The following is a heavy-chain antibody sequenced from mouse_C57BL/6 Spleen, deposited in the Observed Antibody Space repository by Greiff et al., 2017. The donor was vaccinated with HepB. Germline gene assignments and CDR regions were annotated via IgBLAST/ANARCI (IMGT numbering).Heavy chain of an antibody. Sequence: EVHLVESGGGLVKPGGSLKLSCAASGFTFSSYAMSWVRQTPEKRLEWVATISDGGSYTYYPDNVKGRFTISRDNAKNNLYLQMSHLKSEDTAMYYCARVGDAYYFDYWGQGTTLTVSS. J-gene: IGHJ2*01. CDR2: ISDGGSYT. CDR1: GFTFSSYA. D-gene: IGHD3-3*01. CDR3: ARVGDAYYFDY. V-gene: IGHV5-4*01.